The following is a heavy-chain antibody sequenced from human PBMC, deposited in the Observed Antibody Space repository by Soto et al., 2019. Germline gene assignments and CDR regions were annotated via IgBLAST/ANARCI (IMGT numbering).Heavy chain of an antibody. V-gene: IGHV1-69*08. D-gene: IGHD3-16*01. CDR2: IIPMLGTT. CDR1: GGAFTSYS. J-gene: IGHJ6*02. CDR3: ARDYECRDYYCYGMDV. Sequence: QVHLVQSGAEVKKPGSSVKVSCTSSGGAFTSYSINWVRKAPGQGLEWMGGIIPMLGTTNYAQEFKGRVTITADKSTSTVYMELSSLKSEDTAIYYCARDYECRDYYCYGMDVWGQGTTVTVSS.